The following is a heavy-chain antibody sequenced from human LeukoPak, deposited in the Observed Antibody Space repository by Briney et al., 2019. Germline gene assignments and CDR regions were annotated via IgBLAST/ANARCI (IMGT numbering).Heavy chain of an antibody. CDR1: SGSISSSTYY. V-gene: IGHV4-39*07. Sequence: SETLSLTCTVSSGSISSSTYYWGWIRQPPGKGLEWIGEINHSGSTNYNPSLKSRVTISVDTSKNQFSLKLSSVTAADTAVYYCARRFPGSYFYWGQGTLVTVSS. J-gene: IGHJ4*02. CDR2: INHSGST. CDR3: ARRFPGSYFY. D-gene: IGHD3-10*01.